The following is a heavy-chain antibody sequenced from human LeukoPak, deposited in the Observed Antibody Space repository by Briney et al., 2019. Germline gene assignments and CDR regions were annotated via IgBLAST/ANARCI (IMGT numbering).Heavy chain of an antibody. CDR1: GFTFSSYS. V-gene: IGHV3-21*01. Sequence: PGGSLRLSCAASGFTFSSYSMNWVRQAPGKGLEWVSSISSSSGYIYYADSVKGRFTISRDNAKNSLYLQMNSPRAEDTAVYYCARRGSSGRSFDYWGQGTLVTVSS. CDR3: ARRGSSGRSFDY. D-gene: IGHD3-22*01. J-gene: IGHJ4*02. CDR2: ISSSSGYI.